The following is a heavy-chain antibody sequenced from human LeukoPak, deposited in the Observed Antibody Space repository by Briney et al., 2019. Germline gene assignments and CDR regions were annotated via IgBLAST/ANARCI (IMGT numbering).Heavy chain of an antibody. CDR1: GLTFSSHW. V-gene: IGHV3-74*01. CDR2: ITNDGSST. D-gene: IGHD1-26*01. J-gene: IGHJ6*02. CDR3: ASGATLISV. Sequence: GGSLRLSCAASGLTFSSHWMHWVRQAPGKGLVWVSRITNDGSSTTYADSVKGRFTISRDNAKNSLYLQMNSLRAEDTAVYYCASGATLISVWGQGTTVTVSS.